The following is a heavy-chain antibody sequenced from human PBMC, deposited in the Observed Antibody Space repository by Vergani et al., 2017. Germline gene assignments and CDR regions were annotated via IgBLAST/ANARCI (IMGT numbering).Heavy chain of an antibody. CDR2: IHYSENT. D-gene: IGHD6-19*01. CDR3: ASDTHSGQRADR. Sequence: QVQLQESGPGLVKSSETLSLTCSVSFDSIRNLYCNWIRQPPGKGLEWIGSIHYSENTNYNPTLKTRVTISVATSKNQFSLTLPSVTAADTAVYYCASDTHSGQRADRWGQGILVTVTS. CDR1: FDSIRNLY. V-gene: IGHV4-59*11. J-gene: IGHJ5*02.